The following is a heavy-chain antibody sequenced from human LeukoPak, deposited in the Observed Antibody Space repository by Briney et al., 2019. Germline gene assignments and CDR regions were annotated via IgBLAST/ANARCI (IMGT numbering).Heavy chain of an antibody. CDR2: IYYSGST. Sequence: SETPSLTCTVSGGSIRNYYWSWIRQPPGKGLEWIGYIYYSGSTNYNPSLKSRVTISVDTSKNQFSLRLSSVTAADTAVYYCAGSSWGYYYYYMDVWGKGTTVTVSS. J-gene: IGHJ6*03. CDR1: GGSIRNYY. D-gene: IGHD1-26*01. CDR3: AGSSWGYYYYYMDV. V-gene: IGHV4-59*12.